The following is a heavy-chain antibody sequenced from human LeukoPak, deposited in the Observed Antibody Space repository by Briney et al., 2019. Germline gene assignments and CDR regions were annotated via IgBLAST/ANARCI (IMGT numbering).Heavy chain of an antibody. D-gene: IGHD3-9*01. V-gene: IGHV1-18*04. Sequence: ASVKVSCKASGYTFTSYGISWVRQAPGQGLEWMGWISAYNGNTNYAQKLQGRVTMTTDRSTSTAYMELRSLRSDDTAAYYCARDRRILTGPDYWGQGTLVTVSS. CDR2: ISAYNGNT. CDR1: GYTFTSYG. CDR3: ARDRRILTGPDY. J-gene: IGHJ4*02.